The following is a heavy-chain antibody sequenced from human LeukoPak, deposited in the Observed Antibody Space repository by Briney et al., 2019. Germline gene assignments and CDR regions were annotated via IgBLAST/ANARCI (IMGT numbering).Heavy chain of an antibody. D-gene: IGHD3-22*01. V-gene: IGHV3-23*01. CDR2: ISISGGDT. J-gene: IGHJ3*02. Sequence: GGSLRLSCATSGFIFNRYAMSWVRQAPGKGLEWISSISISGGDTYYADSVKGRFTISRDNSKNSIYLQMNSLRAEDTAVYYCAKDYDSSGYYLNAFDIWGQGTMVTVSS. CDR3: AKDYDSSGYYLNAFDI. CDR1: GFIFNRYA.